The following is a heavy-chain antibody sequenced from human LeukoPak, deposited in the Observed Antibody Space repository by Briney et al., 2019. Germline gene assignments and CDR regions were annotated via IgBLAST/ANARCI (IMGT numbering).Heavy chain of an antibody. CDR3: ARDRAAAGRFDY. Sequence: GGSLRLSCAASGLTFSSYAMHWVRQAPGKGLEWVAVISYDGSNKYYADSVKGRFTISRDNSKNTLYLQMNSLRAEDTAVYYCARDRAAAGRFDYWGQGTLVTVSS. CDR1: GLTFSSYA. D-gene: IGHD6-13*01. CDR2: ISYDGSNK. V-gene: IGHV3-30-3*01. J-gene: IGHJ4*02.